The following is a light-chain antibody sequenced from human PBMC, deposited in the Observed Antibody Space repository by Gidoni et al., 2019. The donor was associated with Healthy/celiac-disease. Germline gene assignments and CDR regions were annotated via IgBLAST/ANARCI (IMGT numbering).Light chain of an antibody. CDR2: AAS. V-gene: IGKV1-39*01. Sequence: DIQMTQSPSSLSASVGDRVTITCRASQSISTYLNWYQQKPGKAPKFLIYAASSLQSGVPSRFSGSGSGADFTLTISSLQPEDFANYYCQQSYSTPFTFXQXTRLEIK. CDR3: QQSYSTPFT. CDR1: QSISTY. J-gene: IGKJ5*01.